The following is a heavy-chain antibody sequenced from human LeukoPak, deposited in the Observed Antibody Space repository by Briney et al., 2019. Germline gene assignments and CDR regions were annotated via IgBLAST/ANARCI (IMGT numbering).Heavy chain of an antibody. CDR1: GGSISPYY. Sequence: SETLSLTCTVSGGSISPYYWSWIRQPPGKGLEWVGYIYYSGSTYYNPSLKSRVTISVDTSKNQFSLKLSSVTAADTAVYYCARDRGYYDILTGPFDYWGQGTLVTVSS. J-gene: IGHJ4*02. CDR2: IYYSGST. V-gene: IGHV4-30-4*08. CDR3: ARDRGYYDILTGPFDY. D-gene: IGHD3-9*01.